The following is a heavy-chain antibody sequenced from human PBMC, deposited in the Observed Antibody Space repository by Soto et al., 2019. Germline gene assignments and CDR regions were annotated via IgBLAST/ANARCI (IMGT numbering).Heavy chain of an antibody. CDR2: LNPNSGGT. J-gene: IGHJ5*02. D-gene: IGHD3-10*01. CDR1: GYTFTGYY. V-gene: IGHV1-2*02. CDR3: ALGHRSYNWFAP. Sequence: ASVKVSCKASGYTFTGYYMHWVRQAPGQGLEWRGWLNPNSGGTNYAQKFQGRVTMTRDTSISTAYMELSRLRSDDTAVYYCALGHRSYNWFAPWGQGTLVTVSS.